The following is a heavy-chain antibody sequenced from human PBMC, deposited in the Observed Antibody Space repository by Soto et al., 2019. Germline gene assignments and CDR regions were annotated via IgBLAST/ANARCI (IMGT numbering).Heavy chain of an antibody. D-gene: IGHD6-13*01. Sequence: QVQLQESGPGLVKPSQTLSLTCIVSGGSISSNDFYWSWIRQHPGKGLEWIGYIYYSGNTYYNPSLKSRVTILVDTSKNLFSLKVSSVTAADTAVYYCARLSGSWQSGFDPWGQGTLVTVSS. CDR2: IYYSGNT. CDR1: GGSISSNDFY. V-gene: IGHV4-31*03. J-gene: IGHJ5*02. CDR3: ARLSGSWQSGFDP.